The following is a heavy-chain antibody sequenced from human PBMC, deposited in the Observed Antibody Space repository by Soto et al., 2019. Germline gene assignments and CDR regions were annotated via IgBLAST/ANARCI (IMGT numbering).Heavy chain of an antibody. J-gene: IGHJ4*02. CDR1: GYTFTSYG. D-gene: IGHD1-1*01. V-gene: IGHV1-18*01. CDR2: ISAHNGNT. CDR3: ARGRYGDY. Sequence: QVHLVQSGAEVKKPGASVKVSCKCSGYTFTSYGITWVRQAPGQGLEWMGWISAHNGNTNYAQKLQRRVTVTRDTSTRTAYIELRSLRSDDTAVYYCARGRYGDYWGQGALVTVSS.